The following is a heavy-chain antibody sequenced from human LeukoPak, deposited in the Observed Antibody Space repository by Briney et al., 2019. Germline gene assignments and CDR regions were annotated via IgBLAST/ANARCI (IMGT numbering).Heavy chain of an antibody. V-gene: IGHV4-59*12. CDR2: IYYSGST. CDR3: ARGWSPRIAAAGTYYFDY. D-gene: IGHD6-13*01. CDR1: GGSISSYY. Sequence: SETLSLTCTDSGGSISSYYWSWIRQPPGKGLEWIGYIYYSGSTNYNPSLKSRVTISVDTSKNQFSLKLSSVTAADTAVYYCARGWSPRIAAAGTYYFDYWGQGTLVTVSS. J-gene: IGHJ4*02.